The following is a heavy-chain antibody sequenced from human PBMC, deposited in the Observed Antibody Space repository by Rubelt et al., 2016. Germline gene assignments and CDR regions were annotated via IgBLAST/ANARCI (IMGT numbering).Heavy chain of an antibody. CDR1: GFTFSSYS. D-gene: IGHD2-2*01. CDR3: ATQGYCSSTSCYGAY. J-gene: IGHJ4*02. CDR2: ISSSSSTI. V-gene: IGHV3-48*02. Sequence: VQLVESGGGVVQPGRSLRLSCAASGFTFSSYSMNWVRQAPGKGLEWVSYISSSSSTIYYADSVKGRVTISRDKAKNSLYLQMNSLRDEDTAVYYCATQGYCSSTSCYGAYWGQGTLVTVSS.